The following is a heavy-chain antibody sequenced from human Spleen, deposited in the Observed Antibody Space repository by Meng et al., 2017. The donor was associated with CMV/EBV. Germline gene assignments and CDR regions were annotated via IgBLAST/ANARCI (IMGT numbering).Heavy chain of an antibody. J-gene: IGHJ4*02. Sequence: QVPLVQSGAEVKKPGASVKVSCKVSGYTLTELSMHWVRQAPGKGLEWMGWINPNSGGTNYAQKFQGRVTMTRDTSISTAYMELSRLRSDDTAVYYCASAVAMACFDYWGQGTLVTVSS. CDR2: INPNSGGT. CDR1: GYTLTELS. V-gene: IGHV1-2*02. CDR3: ASAVAMACFDY. D-gene: IGHD5-18*01.